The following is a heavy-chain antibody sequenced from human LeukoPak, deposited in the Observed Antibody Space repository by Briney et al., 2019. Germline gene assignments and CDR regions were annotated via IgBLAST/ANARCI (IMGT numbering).Heavy chain of an antibody. V-gene: IGHV1-18*01. CDR1: GYTLTELS. D-gene: IGHD3-9*01. J-gene: IGHJ4*02. CDR3: ARVDILTGYYFFDS. CDR2: ISADNGNT. Sequence: ASVKVSCKVSGYTLTELSLHWVRQAPGQGLEWMGWISADNGNTYYTQNFQGRVSMTTDTSTSTAYMEVRSLRSDDTAVFYCARVDILTGYYFFDSWGQGTLVTVSS.